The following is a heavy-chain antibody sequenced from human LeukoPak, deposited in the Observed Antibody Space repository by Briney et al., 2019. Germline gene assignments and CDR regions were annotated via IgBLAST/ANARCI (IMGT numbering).Heavy chain of an antibody. D-gene: IGHD3-22*01. Sequence: PGGSLRLSCAASGFTYSSYAMSWVRQAPGKGLQWVSAISGSGGNTYYADSVKGRFTISRDNSKNTLYLQMNSLRAEDTAVYYCAKGGRAVYYYDGSGYSPFDYWGQGTLVTVSS. J-gene: IGHJ4*02. V-gene: IGHV3-23*01. CDR2: ISGSGGNT. CDR3: AKGGRAVYYYDGSGYSPFDY. CDR1: GFTYSSYA.